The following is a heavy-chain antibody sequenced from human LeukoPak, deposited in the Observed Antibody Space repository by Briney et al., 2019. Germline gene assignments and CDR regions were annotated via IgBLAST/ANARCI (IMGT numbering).Heavy chain of an antibody. V-gene: IGHV4-39*07. CDR1: GGSISSSSYY. Sequence: SETLSLTCTVSGGSISSSSYYWGWIRQPPGKGLEWIGSLYYSGSTYYNPSLKSRVTISVDTSKNRFSLKLSSVAAADTAVYYCARGAVAGTIDYWGQGTLVTVSS. CDR3: ARGAVAGTIDY. D-gene: IGHD6-19*01. CDR2: LYYSGST. J-gene: IGHJ4*02.